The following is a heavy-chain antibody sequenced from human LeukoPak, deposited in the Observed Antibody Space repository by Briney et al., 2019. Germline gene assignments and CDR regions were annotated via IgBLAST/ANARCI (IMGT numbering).Heavy chain of an antibody. CDR3: ARVGYCSSTSCYTDSWFDP. J-gene: IGHJ5*02. D-gene: IGHD2-2*02. CDR2: IYYSGST. CDR1: GVSISSYY. V-gene: IGHV4-59*01. Sequence: SETLSLTCTVSGVSISSYYWSWIRQPPGKGLEWIGYIYYSGSTNYNPSLKSRITISVDTSKNQFSLKLSSVTAADTAVYYCARVGYCSSTSCYTDSWFDPWGQGTLVTVSS.